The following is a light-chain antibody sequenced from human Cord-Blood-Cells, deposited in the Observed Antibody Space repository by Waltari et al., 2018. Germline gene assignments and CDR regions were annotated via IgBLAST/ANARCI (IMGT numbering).Light chain of an antibody. V-gene: IGLV2-23*02. CDR2: EVS. CDR1: SSDVGRYNL. CDR3: CSYAGSSTF. Sequence: QSALTQPASVSGSPGQSITISCTGTSSDVGRYNLVSWYQQHPGKAPKLMIYEVSKRPSGVSNRFSGSQSGNTASLTISGRQAEDEADYYCCSYAGSSTFFGTGTKVTVL. J-gene: IGLJ1*01.